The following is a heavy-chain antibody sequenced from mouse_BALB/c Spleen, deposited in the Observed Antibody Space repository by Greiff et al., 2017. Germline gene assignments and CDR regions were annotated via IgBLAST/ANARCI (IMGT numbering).Heavy chain of an antibody. J-gene: IGHJ4*01. Sequence: LKQPGSELVRPGASVKLSCKASGYTFTSYWMHWVKQRHGQGLEWIGNIYPGSGSTNYDEKFKSKGTLTVDTSSSTAYMHLSSLTSEDSAVYYCTRSLERGYYAMAYWGQGTPVTVSS. CDR3: TRSLERGYYAMAY. CDR1: GYTFTSYW. CDR2: IYPGSGST. V-gene: IGHV1S22*01. D-gene: IGHD3-1*01.